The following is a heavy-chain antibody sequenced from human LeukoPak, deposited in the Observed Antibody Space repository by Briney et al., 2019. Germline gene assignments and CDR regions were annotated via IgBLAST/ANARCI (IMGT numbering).Heavy chain of an antibody. D-gene: IGHD6-13*01. CDR1: GFTFSSYE. CDR3: ARVVAAGGYYFDY. V-gene: IGHV3-48*03. J-gene: IGHJ4*02. Sequence: GGSLRLSCAASGFTFSSYEMNWVRQAPGKGLELVSYISSSGNTIYYADSVRGRFTISRDNAKNSLYLQMNSLRAEDTAVYYCARVVAAGGYYFDYWGRGTLVTVSS. CDR2: ISSSGNTI.